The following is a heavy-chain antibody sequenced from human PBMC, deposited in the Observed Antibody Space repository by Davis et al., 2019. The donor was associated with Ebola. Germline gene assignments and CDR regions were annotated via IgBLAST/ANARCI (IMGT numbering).Heavy chain of an antibody. D-gene: IGHD3-22*01. Sequence: SETLSLTCTVSGGSISSYYWSWIRQPPGKGLEWIGYIYYSGSTNYNPSLKSRVTISVDTSKNQFSLKLSSVTAADTAVYYCAKDHLGGYYYDRILDYWGQGTLVTVSS. V-gene: IGHV4-59*01. CDR2: IYYSGST. J-gene: IGHJ4*02. CDR3: AKDHLGGYYYDRILDY. CDR1: GGSISSYY.